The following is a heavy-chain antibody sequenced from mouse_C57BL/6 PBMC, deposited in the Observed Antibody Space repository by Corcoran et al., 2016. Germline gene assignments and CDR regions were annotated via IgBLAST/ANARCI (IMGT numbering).Heavy chain of an antibody. Sequence: QVQLQQSGPELVKPGASVKISCKASGYTFTDYYINWVKQRPGQGLEWIGWIFPGSGSTYYNEKFKGKATLTVDKSSSTAYMLLSSLTSEDSAVYFCASDGATVGVPFAYWGQGTLVTVSA. CDR3: ASDGATVGVPFAY. CDR1: GYTFTDYY. V-gene: IGHV1-75*01. D-gene: IGHD1-1*01. CDR2: IFPGSGST. J-gene: IGHJ3*01.